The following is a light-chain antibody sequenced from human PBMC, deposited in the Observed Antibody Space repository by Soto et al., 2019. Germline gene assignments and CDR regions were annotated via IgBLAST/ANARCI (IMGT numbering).Light chain of an antibody. Sequence: DIQMTQSPSSLSASVGDRVTITCRAKESVSSYVNWYQQKPGKAPKLLIYAASSLQSGVPARFSGSGSVTDFTLTISGLQPEDIATYYCQQYDNLRLTFGGGTKVEIK. CDR2: AAS. J-gene: IGKJ4*01. CDR3: QQYDNLRLT. V-gene: IGKV1-39*01. CDR1: ESVSSY.